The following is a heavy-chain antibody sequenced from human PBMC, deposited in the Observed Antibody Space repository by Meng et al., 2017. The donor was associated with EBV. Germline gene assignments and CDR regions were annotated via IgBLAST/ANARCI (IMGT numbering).Heavy chain of an antibody. CDR3: VRELVGGTFDY. D-gene: IGHD1/OR15-1a*01. J-gene: IGHJ4*02. Sequence: VPLVQSGAEVKKPGASVKVSCKASGYTFTSYYLHWVRQAPGQGLEWMGIIIPAGGNTNYAQKFRGRFTMTRDTSTSTVYMDLSILTSEDTAVYYCVRELVGGTFDYWGQGTLVTVSS. CDR2: IIPAGGNT. CDR1: GYTFTSYY. V-gene: IGHV1-46*01.